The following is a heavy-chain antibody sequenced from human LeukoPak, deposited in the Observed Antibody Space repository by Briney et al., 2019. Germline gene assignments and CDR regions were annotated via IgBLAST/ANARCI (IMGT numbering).Heavy chain of an antibody. CDR3: TRGSSSSSWYGYYYYMDV. CDR1: GGSFSGYY. J-gene: IGHJ6*03. CDR2: INHSGST. Sequence: PSETLSLTCAVYGGSFSGYYWSWIRQPPGKGLEWIGEINHSGSTNYNPSLKSRVTISVDTSKNKFSLKVSSVTAADTAVYYCTRGSSSSSWYGYYYYMDVWGKGTTVTVSS. D-gene: IGHD6-13*01. V-gene: IGHV4-34*01.